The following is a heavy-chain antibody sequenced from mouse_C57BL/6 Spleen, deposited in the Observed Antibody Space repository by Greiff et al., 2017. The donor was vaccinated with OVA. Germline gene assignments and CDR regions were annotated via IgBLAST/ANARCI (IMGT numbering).Heavy chain of an antibody. V-gene: IGHV1-72*01. D-gene: IGHD1-1*01. Sequence: VQLQESGAELVKPGASVKLSCKASGYTFTSYWMHWVKQRPGRGLEWIGRIDPNSGGTKYNEKFKSKATLTVDKPSSTAYMQLSSLTSEDAAVYYCARDYGSSYGEPWFAYWGQGTLVTVSA. CDR3: ARDYGSSYGEPWFAY. CDR1: GYTFTSYW. J-gene: IGHJ3*01. CDR2: IDPNSGGT.